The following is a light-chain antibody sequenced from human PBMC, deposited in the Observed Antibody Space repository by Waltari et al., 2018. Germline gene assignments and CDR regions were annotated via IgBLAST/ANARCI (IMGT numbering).Light chain of an antibody. J-gene: IGLJ1*01. CDR1: RRVIVAYPY. Sequence: QSALDYPRTVSGPPGAYDPIPVAGPRRVIVAYPYVPWYQQHPGKVPNILLYNVTKRPSGFPDRFSGSKSGNTASLTISGLQAEDEADYYCSSYAGSYTLRLFGTGTKVTVL. CDR2: NVT. CDR3: SSYAGSYTLRL. V-gene: IGLV2-11*01.